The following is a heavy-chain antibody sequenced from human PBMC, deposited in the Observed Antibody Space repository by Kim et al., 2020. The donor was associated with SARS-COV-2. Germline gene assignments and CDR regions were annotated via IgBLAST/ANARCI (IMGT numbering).Heavy chain of an antibody. V-gene: IGHV3-15*01. Sequence: GGSLRLSCAASGFTFSNAWMSWVRQAPGKGLEWVGRIKSKTDGGTTDYAAPVKGRFTISRDDSKNTLYLQMNSLKTEDTAVYYCTALPWIHTTFDYWGQGTLVTVSS. CDR2: IKSKTDGGTT. CDR1: GFTFSNAW. J-gene: IGHJ4*02. D-gene: IGHD5-18*01. CDR3: TALPWIHTTFDY.